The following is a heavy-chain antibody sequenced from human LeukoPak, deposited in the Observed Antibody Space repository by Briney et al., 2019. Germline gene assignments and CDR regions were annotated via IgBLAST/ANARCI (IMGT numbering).Heavy chain of an antibody. CDR2: INPSGGST. J-gene: IGHJ4*02. Sequence: GASVKVSCKASGYTFTSYYMHWVRQAPGQGLEWMGIINPSGGSTSYAQKFQGRVTMTTDTSTSTAYMELRSLRSDDTAVYYCARAQVGASLLSDYWGQGTLVTVSS. CDR1: GYTFTSYY. V-gene: IGHV1-46*01. CDR3: ARAQVGASLLSDY. D-gene: IGHD1-26*01.